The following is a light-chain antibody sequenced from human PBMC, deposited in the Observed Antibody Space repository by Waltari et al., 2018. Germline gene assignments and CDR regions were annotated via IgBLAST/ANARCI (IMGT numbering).Light chain of an antibody. CDR3: QMYVRLPVT. V-gene: IGKV3-20*01. CDR2: DAS. CDR1: LSGGRS. Sequence: EIVLTQSPGPLSLSPGERGTLSCRASLSGGRSLCWYQHKHGQAPRLLIYDASTRATGTPDRFSGGGSGTDFSLTISRLEPEDFAVYYCQMYVRLPVTFGQGTKVEI. J-gene: IGKJ1*01.